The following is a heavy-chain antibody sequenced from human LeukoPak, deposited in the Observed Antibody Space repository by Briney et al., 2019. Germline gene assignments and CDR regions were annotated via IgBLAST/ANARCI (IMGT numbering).Heavy chain of an antibody. J-gene: IGHJ5*02. CDR3: AREELGSSLGFDP. CDR2: ISFDGSNK. V-gene: IGHV3-30-3*01. CDR1: GFTFSSYT. Sequence: GGSLRLSCAASGFTFSSYTIHWVRQPPGKGLEWVAVISFDGSNKYYADSVKGRFTISRDNSKNTLYLQMNSLRAEDTAVYYCAREELGSSLGFDPWGQGTLVTVSS. D-gene: IGHD3-16*01.